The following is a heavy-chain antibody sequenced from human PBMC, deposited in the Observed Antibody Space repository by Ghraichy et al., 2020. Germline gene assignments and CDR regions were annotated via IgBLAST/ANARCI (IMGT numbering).Heavy chain of an antibody. CDR3: ARHNHKEIWWTYYYDSSGYHDAFDI. CDR2: IYTSGST. D-gene: IGHD3-22*01. CDR1: GGSISSYY. V-gene: IGHV4-4*09. J-gene: IGHJ3*02. Sequence: SQTLSLTCTVSGGSISSYYWSWIRQPPGKGLEWIGYIYTSGSTNYNPSLKSRVTISVDTSKNQFSLKLSSVTAADTAVYYCARHNHKEIWWTYYYDSSGYHDAFDIWGQGTMVTVSS.